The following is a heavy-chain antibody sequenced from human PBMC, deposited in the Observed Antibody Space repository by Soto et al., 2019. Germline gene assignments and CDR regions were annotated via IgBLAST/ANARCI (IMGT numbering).Heavy chain of an antibody. D-gene: IGHD6-6*01. J-gene: IGHJ6*02. V-gene: IGHV3-30-3*01. CDR3: ARERAGQLVNYYGMDV. Sequence: GGSLRLSCAASGFTFSSYAMHWVRQAPGKGLEWVAVISYDGSNKYYADSVKGRFTISRDNSKNTLYLQMNSLRAEDTAVYYCARERAGQLVNYYGMDVWGQGTTVTVSS. CDR2: ISYDGSNK. CDR1: GFTFSSYA.